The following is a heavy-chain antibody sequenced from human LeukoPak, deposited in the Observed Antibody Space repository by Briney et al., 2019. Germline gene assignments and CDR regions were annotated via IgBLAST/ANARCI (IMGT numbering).Heavy chain of an antibody. V-gene: IGHV4-4*02. D-gene: IGHD1-1*01. CDR3: ARGGKLERRPSYYYYGMDV. J-gene: IGHJ6*04. CDR2: IYHSGSA. CDR1: GGSISSSNW. Sequence: PSGTLSLTCAVSGGSISSSNWWSWVRQPPGKGLEWIGEIYHSGSANYNPSLKSRVTISVDKSKNQFSLKLSSVTAADTAVYYCARGGKLERRPSYYYYGMDVWGKGTTVTVSS.